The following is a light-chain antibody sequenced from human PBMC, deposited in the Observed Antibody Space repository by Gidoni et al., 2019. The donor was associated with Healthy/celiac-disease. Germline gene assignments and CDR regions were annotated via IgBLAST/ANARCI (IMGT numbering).Light chain of an antibody. CDR1: SSNLGSNT. J-gene: IGLJ2*01. CDR2: SNN. Sequence: QSVLTQPPSASGTPGQRVTISCSGSSSNLGSNTVNWYQQLPGTGPKLLIYSNNQRPSGVPDRFSGSKSGTSASLAISGLQSEDEADYYCAAWDDSLNGPVFGGGTKLTVL. V-gene: IGLV1-44*01. CDR3: AAWDDSLNGPV.